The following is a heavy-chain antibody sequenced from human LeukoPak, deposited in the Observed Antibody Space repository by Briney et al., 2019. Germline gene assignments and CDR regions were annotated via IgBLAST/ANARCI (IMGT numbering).Heavy chain of an antibody. Sequence: GGSLRLSCAASGFTFTSHNINWVRQAPGKGLEWVSCIGLSSTTTYYPGSVKGRFTISRENAKNSLYLQMNSLRAGDTAVYYCARDGTYGMDVWGQGTTVTVSS. CDR3: ARDGTYGMDV. CDR2: IGLSSTTT. CDR1: GFTFTSHN. J-gene: IGHJ6*02. V-gene: IGHV3-48*01.